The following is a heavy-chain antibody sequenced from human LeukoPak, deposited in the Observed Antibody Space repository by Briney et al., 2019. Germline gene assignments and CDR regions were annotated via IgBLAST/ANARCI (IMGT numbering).Heavy chain of an antibody. CDR3: ARDRGDWSPRDIDY. D-gene: IGHD2-21*02. CDR1: GFTFSSYS. V-gene: IGHV3-48*01. Sequence: GGSLRLSCAASGFTFSSYSMYWVRQAPGKGLEWVSYISSSSNTIYYADSVKGRFTISRDNAKNSLYLQMNSLRAEDTAVYYCARDRGDWSPRDIDYWGQGTLVTVSS. CDR2: ISSSSNTI. J-gene: IGHJ4*02.